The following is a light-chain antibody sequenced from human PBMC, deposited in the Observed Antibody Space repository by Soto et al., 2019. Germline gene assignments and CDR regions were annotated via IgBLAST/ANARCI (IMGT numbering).Light chain of an antibody. V-gene: IGKV3-20*01. J-gene: IGKJ1*01. CDR3: QQYGSSPT. CDR2: GTF. Sequence: EITLTQSPGTLSLSPGERATLSCRASQSVGSRFLAWYQQKPGQAPRLLISGTFSRATGIPDRFSGSGSGTDFTLTISRLEPEDFAVYYCQQYGSSPTFGQGTKVDI. CDR1: QSVGSRF.